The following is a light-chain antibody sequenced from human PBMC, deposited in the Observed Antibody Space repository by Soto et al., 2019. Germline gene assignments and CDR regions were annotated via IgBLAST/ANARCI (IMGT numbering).Light chain of an antibody. J-gene: IGKJ1*01. CDR2: GAS. CDR3: QRYNNWPPWT. Sequence: EIVMTQSPATLSVSPGERATLSCRASQSVSSNLAWYQQKPGQAPRLLIYGASTRATGIPARFSGSGSGTEFTLTISSLQSEDFAVYYCQRYNNWPPWTFGQGTKVGIK. CDR1: QSVSSN. V-gene: IGKV3-15*01.